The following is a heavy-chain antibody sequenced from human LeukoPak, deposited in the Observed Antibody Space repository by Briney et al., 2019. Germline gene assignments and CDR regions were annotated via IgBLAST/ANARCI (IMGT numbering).Heavy chain of an antibody. V-gene: IGHV3-23*01. CDR3: AKDRCGSHCPSPETNYFDD. Sequence: PGGSLRLSCAASGFTFSANAMTWVRQAPGKGPEWVSRISGSGSTTDYTDSVKGRFTISRDNSKNTLYLQMNSLRAEDTAVYYCAKDRCGSHCPSPETNYFDDWGQGTLVTVSS. J-gene: IGHJ4*02. CDR1: GFTFSANA. D-gene: IGHD2-21*02. CDR2: ISGSGSTT.